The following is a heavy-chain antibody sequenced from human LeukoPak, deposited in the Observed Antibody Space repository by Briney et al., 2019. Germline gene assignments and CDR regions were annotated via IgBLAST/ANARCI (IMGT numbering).Heavy chain of an antibody. J-gene: IGHJ5*02. CDR3: ARDAPDCSSTSCYTPYYWFDP. Sequence: PGGSLRLSCAASGFTFSSYWMHWVRQAPGKGLVWVSRINSDGSSTSYADSVKGRFTISRDNAKNTLYLQMNSLRAEDTAVYYCARDAPDCSSTSCYTPYYWFDPWGQGTLVTVSP. CDR2: INSDGSST. CDR1: GFTFSSYW. D-gene: IGHD2-2*02. V-gene: IGHV3-74*01.